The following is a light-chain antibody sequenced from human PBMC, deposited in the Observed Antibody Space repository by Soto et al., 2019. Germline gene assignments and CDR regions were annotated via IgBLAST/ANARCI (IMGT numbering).Light chain of an antibody. CDR2: AAS. V-gene: IGKV1-39*01. J-gene: IGKJ3*01. CDR1: QSIGRS. CDR3: QQTYSTPPFT. Sequence: DLQMTQSPSSLSASVGDRVTITCRASQSIGRSLNWYQQKPGKAPKLLIHAASSLQSGVPSRFSGGGSVTDFTLTISSLQPEDFATYYCQQTYSTPPFTFGPGTKVDIK.